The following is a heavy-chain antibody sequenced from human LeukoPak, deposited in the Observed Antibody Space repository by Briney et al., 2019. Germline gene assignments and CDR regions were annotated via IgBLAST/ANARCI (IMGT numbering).Heavy chain of an antibody. J-gene: IGHJ4*02. CDR2: IIPIFGTA. CDR3: ATPGYSYGYSVKYYFDY. CDR1: GGTFSSYA. V-gene: IGHV1-69*13. Sequence: GASVKVSCKASGGTFSSYAISWVRQAPGQGLEWMGWIIPIFGTANYAQKFQGRVTITADESTSTAYMELSSLRSEDTAVYYCATPGYSYGYSVKYYFDYWGQGTLVTVSS. D-gene: IGHD5-18*01.